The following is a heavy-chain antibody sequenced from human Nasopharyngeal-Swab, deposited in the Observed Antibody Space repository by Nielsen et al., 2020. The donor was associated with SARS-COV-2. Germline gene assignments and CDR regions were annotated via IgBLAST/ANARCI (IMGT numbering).Heavy chain of an antibody. CDR2: INAGNGNT. CDR1: GYTFTSYA. V-gene: IGHV1-3*01. J-gene: IGHJ6*02. Sequence: ASVKVSCEASGYTFTSYAMHWVRQAPGQRLEWMGWINAGNGNTKYSQKFQGRVTITRDTSASTAYMELSSLRSEDTAVYYCAISSGYYMALYYYYGMDVWGQGTTVTVSS. D-gene: IGHD3-22*01. CDR3: AISSGYYMALYYYYGMDV.